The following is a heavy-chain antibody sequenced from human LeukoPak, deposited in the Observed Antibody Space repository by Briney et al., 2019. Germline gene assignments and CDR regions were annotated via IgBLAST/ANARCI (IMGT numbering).Heavy chain of an antibody. D-gene: IGHD3-22*01. V-gene: IGHV1-69*13. J-gene: IGHJ4*02. Sequence: SVNVSCKASGCTFSSYAISLVRQAPVQGLEWIGGIIPIFCTANNAQKFQVRVTITADESTSTAYMELSSLRSEDTAVYYCARDTFDSSGTDYWGQGTLVTVSS. CDR3: ARDTFDSSGTDY. CDR1: GCTFSSYA. CDR2: IIPIFCTA.